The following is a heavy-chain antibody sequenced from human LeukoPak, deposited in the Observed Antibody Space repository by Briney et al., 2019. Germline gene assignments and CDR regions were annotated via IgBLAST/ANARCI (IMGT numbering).Heavy chain of an antibody. J-gene: IGHJ3*01. V-gene: IGHV3-30-3*02. CDR3: AKRYYDNSGYFDAFDL. D-gene: IGHD3-22*01. Sequence: GGSLRLSCAASGFTFSSYAMHWGRQAPGKGLEWVAVISYDGSNKYYADSVKGRFTISRDNSKSTLYLQVNSLRAEDTAVYYCAKRYYDNSGYFDAFDLWGQGTLVTVSS. CDR2: ISYDGSNK. CDR1: GFTFSSYA.